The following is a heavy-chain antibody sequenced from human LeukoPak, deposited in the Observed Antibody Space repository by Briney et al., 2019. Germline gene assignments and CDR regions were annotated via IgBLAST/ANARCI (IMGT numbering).Heavy chain of an antibody. CDR1: GFSFSSYW. CDR2: IKEDGREK. V-gene: IGHV3-7*03. Sequence: GGSLRLSCATSGFSFSSYWMSWVRQAPGKGLEWVANIKEDGREKHYVDSVKGRFTISRDNAQNSLYLQMNSLRADDSAVYYCAKCLVPPAAIKPLDSWGQGTLVTVSS. CDR3: AKCLVPPAAIKPLDS. D-gene: IGHD2-2*01. J-gene: IGHJ4*02.